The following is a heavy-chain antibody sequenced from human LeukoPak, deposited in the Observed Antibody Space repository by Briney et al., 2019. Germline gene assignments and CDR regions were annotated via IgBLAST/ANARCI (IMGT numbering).Heavy chain of an antibody. CDR3: ARGHGGEYCSGGSCYLSNWFAP. V-gene: IGHV4-30-2*01. J-gene: IGHJ5*02. Sequence: SETLSLTCAVSGGSISSGGYSWSWIRQPPGKGLEWIGYIYHRGSTYYNPSLKSRVTISVDRSKNQFSLKLSSVTAADTAVYSCARGHGGEYCSGGSCYLSNWFAPWGQGPLVTVSS. D-gene: IGHD2-15*01. CDR2: IYHRGST. CDR1: GGSISSGGYS.